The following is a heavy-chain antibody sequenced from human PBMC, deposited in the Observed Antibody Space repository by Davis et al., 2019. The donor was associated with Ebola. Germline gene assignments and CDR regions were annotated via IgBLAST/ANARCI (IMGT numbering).Heavy chain of an antibody. CDR2: INHSGST. CDR1: GGSFSGYY. D-gene: IGHD5-24*01. Sequence: MPSQTLSPTCAVYGGSFSGYYWSWIRQPPGKGLEWIGEINHSGSTNYNPSLKSRVTISVDTSKNQFSLKLSSVTAADTAVYYCARARGDGYNEVDYWGQGTLVTVSS. CDR3: ARARGDGYNEVDY. V-gene: IGHV4-34*01. J-gene: IGHJ4*02.